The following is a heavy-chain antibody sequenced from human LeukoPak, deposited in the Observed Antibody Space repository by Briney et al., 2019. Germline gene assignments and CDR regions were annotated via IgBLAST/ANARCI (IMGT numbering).Heavy chain of an antibody. V-gene: IGHV6-1*01. Sequence: SQTLSLTCAISGDSFSSNSAVWNWIRQSPSRGLEWLGRTYQRSKWYNDYALSVESRITINPGTSKNQFSLQLNSATPEDTAVYYCAQGGAAAGLDYWGQGTLVTVSS. CDR2: TYQRSKWYN. CDR3: AQGGAAAGLDY. J-gene: IGHJ4*02. D-gene: IGHD6-13*01. CDR1: GDSFSSNSAV.